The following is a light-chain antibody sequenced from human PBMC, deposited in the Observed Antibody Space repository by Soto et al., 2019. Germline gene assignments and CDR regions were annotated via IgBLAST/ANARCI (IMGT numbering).Light chain of an antibody. CDR1: SSDVGCYNY. Sequence: QSALTQPASVSGSPGQSIAISCTGTSSDVGCYNYVSWYQQHPGKAPKLMIYDVSNRPSGVSNRFSGSKSGNTASLTISGLQAEDEADYYCNSYTSSSTLLFGGGTKLTVL. CDR2: DVS. CDR3: NSYTSSSTLL. V-gene: IGLV2-14*01. J-gene: IGLJ2*01.